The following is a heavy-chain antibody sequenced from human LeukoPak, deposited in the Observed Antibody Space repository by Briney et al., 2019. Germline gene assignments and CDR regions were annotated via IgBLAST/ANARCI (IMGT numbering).Heavy chain of an antibody. V-gene: IGHV5-10-1*01. CDR2: IDLSDAYT. CDR3: ASLNYYDSSGYVPSG. CDR1: GYSFTSYW. Sequence: GAALRISCKGSGYSFTSYWISWVRRMPGKGLEWMGGIDLSDAYTNYGTSFQGHVNISADKSISTAYLQWSSLKTSDTAMYYCASLNYYDSSGYVPSGWGQGPLVTVS. J-gene: IGHJ4*02. D-gene: IGHD3-22*01.